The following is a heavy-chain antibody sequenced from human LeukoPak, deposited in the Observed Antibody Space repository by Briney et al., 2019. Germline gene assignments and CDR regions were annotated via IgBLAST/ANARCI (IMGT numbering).Heavy chain of an antibody. CDR1: GYTFTSYA. J-gene: IGHJ5*02. V-gene: IGHV1-69*06. CDR3: ARDNSGGSTWWFDP. CDR2: IIPIFGTA. Sequence: ASVKVSCKASGYTFTSYAMNWVRQAPGQGLEWMGGIIPIFGTANYAQKFQGRVTITADKSTSTAYMELSSLRSEDTAVYYCARDNSGGSTWWFDPWGQGTLVTVSS. D-gene: IGHD2-15*01.